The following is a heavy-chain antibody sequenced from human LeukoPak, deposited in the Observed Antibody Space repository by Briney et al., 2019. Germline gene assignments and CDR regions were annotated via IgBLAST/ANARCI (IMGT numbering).Heavy chain of an antibody. CDR1: GFTFSSYS. V-gene: IGHV3-48*04. D-gene: IGHD7-27*01. CDR3: ARSAGVFLPYDAFDI. J-gene: IGHJ3*02. CDR2: ISSSSSTI. Sequence: PGGSLRLSCAASGFTFSSYSMNWVRQAPGKGLEWVSYISSSSSTIYHADSVKGRFTISRDNAKNSLYLQMNSLRAEDTAVYYCARSAGVFLPYDAFDIWGQGTMVTVSS.